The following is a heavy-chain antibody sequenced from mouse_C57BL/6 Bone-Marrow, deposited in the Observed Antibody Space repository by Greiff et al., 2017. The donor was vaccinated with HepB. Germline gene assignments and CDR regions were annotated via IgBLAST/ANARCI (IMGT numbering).Heavy chain of an antibody. CDR3: AREGLGRFDY. D-gene: IGHD4-1*01. CDR1: GFTFSSYA. Sequence: EVKLVESGGGLVKPGGSLKLSCAASGFTFSSYAMSWVRQTPEKRLEWVATISDGGSYTYYPDNVKGRFTISRDNSKNNLYLQMSHLKSEDTAMYYCAREGLGRFDYWGQGTTLTVSS. CDR2: ISDGGSYT. V-gene: IGHV5-4*01. J-gene: IGHJ2*01.